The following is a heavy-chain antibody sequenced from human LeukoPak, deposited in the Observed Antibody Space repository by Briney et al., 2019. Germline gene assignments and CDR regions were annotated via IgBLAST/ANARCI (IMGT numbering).Heavy chain of an antibody. Sequence: GRSLSLSCATSGCTFSSYGFHWVRQAPGKGLKWVSVISFDGRTKYYADSVRGRMTISRDNSKNTLYLQMNSLRPEDTSAYLYYCAREGHDYDTGHALYDGFDLWGQGTMVIVSA. CDR2: ISFDGRTK. V-gene: IGHV3-30*04. CDR1: GCTFSSYG. CDR3: YCAREGHDYDTGHALYDGFDL. J-gene: IGHJ3*01. D-gene: IGHD3-10*02.